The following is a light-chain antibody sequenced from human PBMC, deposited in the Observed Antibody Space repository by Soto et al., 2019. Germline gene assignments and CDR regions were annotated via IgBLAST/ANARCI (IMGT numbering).Light chain of an antibody. CDR2: GAS. CDR3: QQYGSSPWT. J-gene: IGKJ1*01. V-gene: IGKV3-20*01. CDR1: QSVSSSY. Sequence: EIVLTQSPGTLSLSPGERATLSCRASQSVSSSYLAWYQKKPGQAPRLLIYGASSRATGIPDRFSGSGSGTDFTLTISSLEPEDFAVYYCQQYGSSPWTFGQGTKVDIK.